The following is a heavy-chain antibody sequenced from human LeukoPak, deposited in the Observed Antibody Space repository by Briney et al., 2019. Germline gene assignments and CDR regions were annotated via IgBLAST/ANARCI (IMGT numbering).Heavy chain of an antibody. CDR2: ISAYNGNT. Sequence: ASVKVSCKASGYTFTSYGISWVRQAPGQGLEWMGWISAYNGNTNYAQKFQGRVTITADESTSTAYMELSSLRSEDTAVYYGARVRGAWDGYNRGMGGYFDYWGQGTLVTVSS. J-gene: IGHJ4*02. CDR3: ARVRGAWDGYNRGMGGYFDY. D-gene: IGHD5-24*01. CDR1: GYTFTSYG. V-gene: IGHV1-18*01.